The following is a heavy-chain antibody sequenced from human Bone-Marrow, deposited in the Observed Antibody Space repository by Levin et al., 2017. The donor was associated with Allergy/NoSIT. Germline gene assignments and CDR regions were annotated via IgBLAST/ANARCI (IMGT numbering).Heavy chain of an antibody. CDR2: IIPIFGTA. CDR3: ARGQVRVTIFGVVEYYYYYYGMDG. D-gene: IGHD3-3*01. V-gene: IGHV1-69*13. J-gene: IGHJ6*02. CDR1: GGTFSSYA. Sequence: GASVKVSCKASGGTFSSYAISWVRQAPGQGLEWMGGIIPIFGTANYAQKFQGRVTITADESTSTAYMELSSLRSEDTAVYYCARGQVRVTIFGVVEYYYYYYGMDGWGQGTTVTVSS.